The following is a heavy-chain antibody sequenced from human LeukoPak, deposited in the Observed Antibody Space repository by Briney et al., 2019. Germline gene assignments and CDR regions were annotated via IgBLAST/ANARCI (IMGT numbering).Heavy chain of an antibody. J-gene: IGHJ4*02. Sequence: SETLSLTCTVSGGSVSSASYHWSWIRQPPGKGLEWIGYIYYSGSTNYNPSLKSRVTMSVDTSKNQFSLKLSSVTAADRAVYYCAREGGTHTFDYWGQGILVTVSS. CDR3: AREGGTHTFDY. D-gene: IGHD1/OR15-1a*01. CDR1: GGSVSSASYH. V-gene: IGHV4-61*01. CDR2: IYYSGST.